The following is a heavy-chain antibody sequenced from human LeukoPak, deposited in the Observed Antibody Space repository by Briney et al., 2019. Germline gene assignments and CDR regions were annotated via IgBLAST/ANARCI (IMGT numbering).Heavy chain of an antibody. D-gene: IGHD3-9*01. CDR3: TTAPYYDILTGYYDY. V-gene: IGHV3-15*01. CDR1: GFTFSNAW. J-gene: IGHJ4*02. CDR2: IKSKTDGGTT. Sequence: GGSLRLSCAASGFTFSNAWMSWVRQAPGKGLEWVDRIKSKTDGGTTDYAAPVKGRFTISRDDSKNTLYLQMNSLKTEDTAVYYCTTAPYYDILTGYYDYWGQGTLVTVSS.